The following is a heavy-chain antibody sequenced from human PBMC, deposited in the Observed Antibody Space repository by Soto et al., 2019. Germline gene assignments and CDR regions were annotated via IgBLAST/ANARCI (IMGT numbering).Heavy chain of an antibody. D-gene: IGHD1-1*01. J-gene: IGHJ3*02. CDR1: GFTFDAYA. Sequence: EVQLVESGGGLVQPGRSLRLSCAASGFTFDAYAMPWVRQVPGKGLEWVSGISWNSGSLDYADSVKGRFTISRDNAKNSLYLQMDSLRPEDTALYYCAKVRSTGDTFVIWVQGTMVTVSS. V-gene: IGHV3-9*01. CDR3: AKVRSTGDTFVI. CDR2: ISWNSGSL.